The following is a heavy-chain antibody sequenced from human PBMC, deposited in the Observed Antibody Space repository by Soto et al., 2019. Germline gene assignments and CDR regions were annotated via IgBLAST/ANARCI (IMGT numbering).Heavy chain of an antibody. D-gene: IGHD4-4*01. CDR3: ARHYREYFDY. CDR1: GGSISSSSYY. Sequence: QLQLQESGPGLVKPSETLSLTCTVSGGSISSSSYYWGWIRQPPGQGLEWIGSIYYSGSTYYNPSLKSRVTISVDTSKNQFSLKLSSVTAADTAVYYCARHYREYFDYWGQGTLVTVSS. V-gene: IGHV4-39*01. CDR2: IYYSGST. J-gene: IGHJ4*02.